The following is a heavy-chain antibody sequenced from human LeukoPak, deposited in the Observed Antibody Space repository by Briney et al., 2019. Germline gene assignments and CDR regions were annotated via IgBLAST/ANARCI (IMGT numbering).Heavy chain of an antibody. V-gene: IGHV4-4*07. D-gene: IGHD2/OR15-2a*01. Sequence: PSETLSLTCTVSGDSINSYYWSWVRQPAGKGLEWIGLIYPSGSTNYNPSLMSRVTTSVDTSKNQFSLNLSSLTAADTAVYYCARSSFPKAAFHLWGQGTMVTVSS. CDR2: IYPSGST. CDR1: GDSINSYY. CDR3: ARSSFPKAAFHL. J-gene: IGHJ3*01.